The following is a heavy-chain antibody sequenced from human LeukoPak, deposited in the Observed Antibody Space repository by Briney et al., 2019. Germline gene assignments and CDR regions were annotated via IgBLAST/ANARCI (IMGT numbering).Heavy chain of an antibody. V-gene: IGHV4-59*11. Sequence: SETLSLTRIVSGGSISSHYWTWIRQPPGKGLEYIGYIYYSGNTNYNPSLKSRVTISVDRSKNQFSLKLTSVTAEDTAVYYCARINSGWYFDYWGQGTLVTVSS. CDR1: GGSISSHY. J-gene: IGHJ4*02. CDR2: IYYSGNT. D-gene: IGHD6-19*01. CDR3: ARINSGWYFDY.